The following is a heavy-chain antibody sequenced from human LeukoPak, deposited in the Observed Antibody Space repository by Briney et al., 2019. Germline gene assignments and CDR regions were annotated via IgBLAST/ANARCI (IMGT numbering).Heavy chain of an antibody. CDR3: ARDMPGSSGYFNDAFDM. D-gene: IGHD3-22*01. Sequence: VASVKVSCMASGGTFSADAIKWVRQDPGQGLEWMGRIIPKFHIANYAQKSQGRVTIITEQTTTTAYMELSSLRSEDTAVYFFARDMPGSSGYFNDAFDMWGQGTMVTVSS. V-gene: IGHV1-69*04. CDR1: GGTFSADA. J-gene: IGHJ3*02. CDR2: IIPKFHIA.